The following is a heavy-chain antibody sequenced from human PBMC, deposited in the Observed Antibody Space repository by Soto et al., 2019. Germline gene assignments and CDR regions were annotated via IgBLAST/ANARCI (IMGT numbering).Heavy chain of an antibody. CDR2: ISGSGGST. D-gene: IGHD6-13*01. V-gene: IGHV3-23*01. CDR3: AKNGVEQQLVEGWDYYYYGMDV. J-gene: IGHJ6*02. Sequence: PGGSLRLSCSASGFTFSSYAMSWVRQAPGKGLEWVSAISGSGGSTYYADSVKGRFTISRDNSKNTLYLQMNSLRAEDTAVYYCAKNGVEQQLVEGWDYYYYGMDVWGQGTTVTVSS. CDR1: GFTFSSYA.